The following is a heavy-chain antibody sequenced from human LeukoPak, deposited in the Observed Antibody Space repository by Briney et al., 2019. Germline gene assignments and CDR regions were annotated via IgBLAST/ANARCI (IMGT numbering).Heavy chain of an antibody. D-gene: IGHD2-15*01. CDR2: IYYSGST. J-gene: IGHJ3*02. CDR3: ARHTKDIVVARNAFDI. CDR1: GGSISSYY. V-gene: IGHV4-59*08. Sequence: ASETLSLTCTVSGGSISSYYWSWIRQPPGKGLEWIGYIYYSGSTNYNPSLKSRVTISVDTSKNQFSLKLSSVTAADTAVYYCARHTKDIVVARNAFDIWGQGTMVTVSS.